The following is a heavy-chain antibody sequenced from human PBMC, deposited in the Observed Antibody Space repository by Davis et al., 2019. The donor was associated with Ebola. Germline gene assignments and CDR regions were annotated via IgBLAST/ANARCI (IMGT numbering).Heavy chain of an antibody. J-gene: IGHJ6*02. V-gene: IGHV3-74*01. Sequence: HTGGSLRLSCAASGFTFSNYWMHWVRQAPGKGLVWVSRINGDGDSTSYADSVKGRFTVSRDNSKNTLYLQMNSLRAEDTAVYYCAKDRAIPVPGTGLYFHYGMDVWGQGTTVTVSS. CDR3: AKDRAIPVPGTGLYFHYGMDV. D-gene: IGHD6-19*01. CDR1: GFTFSNYW. CDR2: INGDGDST.